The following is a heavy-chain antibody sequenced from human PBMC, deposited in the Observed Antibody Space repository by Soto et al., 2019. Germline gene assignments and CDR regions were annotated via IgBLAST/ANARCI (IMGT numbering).Heavy chain of an antibody. CDR3: ASWRGRYYDSSGYYFAY. D-gene: IGHD3-22*01. Sequence: PSETLSLTCAVYGGSFSGYYWSWIRQPPGKGLEWIGEINHSGSTNYNPSLKSRVTISVDTSKNQFSLKLSSVTAADTAVYYCASWRGRYYDSSGYYFAYWGQGTLVTVSS. CDR1: GGSFSGYY. V-gene: IGHV4-34*01. CDR2: INHSGST. J-gene: IGHJ4*02.